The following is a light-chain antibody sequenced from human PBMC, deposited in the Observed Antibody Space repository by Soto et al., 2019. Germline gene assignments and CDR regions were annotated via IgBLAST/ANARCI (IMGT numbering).Light chain of an antibody. V-gene: IGKV3-11*01. CDR2: DAS. Sequence: EIVLTQSPSTLSWSPGERATLSCRASQSFSSYLAWYQQKPGKAPRLLVYDASTRATGIPARFSGSGSGTDFTLSISSLEPEDFAVYFCQQRSDWPLTFGGGTKVEIK. CDR1: QSFSSY. J-gene: IGKJ4*01. CDR3: QQRSDWPLT.